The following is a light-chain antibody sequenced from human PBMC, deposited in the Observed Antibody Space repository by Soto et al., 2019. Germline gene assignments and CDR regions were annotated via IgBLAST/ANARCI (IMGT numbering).Light chain of an antibody. CDR1: QSVSSY. CDR3: QQRSHRPPRIT. CDR2: DAS. V-gene: IGKV3-11*01. J-gene: IGKJ5*01. Sequence: EIVLTQTPATLSLSPGERATLSCRASQSVSSYLAWYQQKPGQAPRLLIYDASNRATGIPARFSGSGSGTDFTLTISSLEPEDFAVYYCQQRSHRPPRITFGQETRLEIK.